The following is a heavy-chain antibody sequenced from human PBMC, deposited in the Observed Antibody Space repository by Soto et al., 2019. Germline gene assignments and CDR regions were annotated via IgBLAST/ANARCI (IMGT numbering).Heavy chain of an antibody. V-gene: IGHV3-21*01. CDR1: GFTFRSDS. CDR2: ISSSSSDI. CDR3: ARDGSADSFDY. J-gene: IGHJ4*02. Sequence: EVQLVESGGGLVKPGGSLRLSCAASGFTFRSDSMNWVRQAPGTGLEWVSSISSSSSDIYYADSVKGRFPISRGNANNSLYLQMSSLTAEDTAVYYCARDGSADSFDYWGQGSLVTVSS.